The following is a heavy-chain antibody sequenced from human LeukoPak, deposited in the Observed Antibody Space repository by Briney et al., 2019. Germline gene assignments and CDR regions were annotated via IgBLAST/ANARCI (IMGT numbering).Heavy chain of an antibody. D-gene: IGHD2-8*02. CDR1: GGSISISY. J-gene: IGHJ4*02. V-gene: IGHV4-59*08. CDR3: ARPASTGNGYNFDY. CDR2: IHHSGNT. Sequence: SETLSLTCTVSGGSISISYWSWFRQPPGKGLEWIGYIHHSGNTNYNPSLKGRVTMSVDTSKNQLSLRLSSVTAADTAIYYWARPASTGNGYNFDYWGQGTLVTVSS.